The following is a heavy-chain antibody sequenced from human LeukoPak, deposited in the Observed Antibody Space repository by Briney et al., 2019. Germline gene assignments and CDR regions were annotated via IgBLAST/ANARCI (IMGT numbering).Heavy chain of an antibody. D-gene: IGHD3-3*01. J-gene: IGHJ6*03. CDR2: IRYDGSNK. V-gene: IGHV3-30*02. CDR3: AKDATIFGVVRLGYMDV. Sequence: GGSLRLSCAASGFTFSSYGMHWVRQAPGKGLEWVAFIRYDGSNKYYADSVKGRFTISRDNSKNTLYLQMNRLRAEDTAVYYCAKDATIFGVVRLGYMDVWGKGTTVTVSS. CDR1: GFTFSSYG.